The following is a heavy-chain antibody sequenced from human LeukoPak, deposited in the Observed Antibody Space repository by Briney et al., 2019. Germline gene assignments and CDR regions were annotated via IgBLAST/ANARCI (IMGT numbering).Heavy chain of an antibody. J-gene: IGHJ5*02. V-gene: IGHV1-69*04. Sequence: GASVKVSCKTSGGTFSSFPVSWVRQAPGQGLEWMGRFIAVLGVANYAQGFQGRVTLSADNSSTTAFMELNNLRFDDTAVYYCARDQDDFLKTWGQGTLVTVSS. CDR2: FIAVLGVA. CDR1: GGTFSSFP. D-gene: IGHD3-3*01. CDR3: ARDQDDFLKT.